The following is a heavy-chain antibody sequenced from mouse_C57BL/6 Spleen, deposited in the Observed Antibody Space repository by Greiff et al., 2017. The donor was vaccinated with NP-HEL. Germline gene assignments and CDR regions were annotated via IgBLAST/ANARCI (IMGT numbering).Heavy chain of an antibody. CDR3: AREEARGLDY. CDR1: GYAFSSSW. CDR2: IYPGDGDT. J-gene: IGHJ2*01. V-gene: IGHV1-82*01. D-gene: IGHD3-3*01. Sequence: QVQLQQSGPELVKPGASVKISCKASGYAFSSSWMNWVKQRPGKGLEWIGRIYPGDGDTNYNGKFKGKATLTADKSSSTAYMQLSSLTSEDSAVYFCAREEARGLDYWGHSTTLTVSS.